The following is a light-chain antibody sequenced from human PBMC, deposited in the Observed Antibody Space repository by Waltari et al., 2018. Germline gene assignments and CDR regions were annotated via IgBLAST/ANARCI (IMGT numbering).Light chain of an antibody. J-gene: IGKJ1*01. V-gene: IGKV2-28*01. CDR1: ESLVHSNGYSY. CDR2: LSF. Sequence: DIVMPQSPLSLPVTPGEPASLSCRSSESLVHSNGYSYLDWYLQKPGQSPQLLIYLSFNRASGVPDRFIGSGSGTDFTLKISRVEAEDVGIYYCMQALETWTFGQGTRVEI. CDR3: MQALETWT.